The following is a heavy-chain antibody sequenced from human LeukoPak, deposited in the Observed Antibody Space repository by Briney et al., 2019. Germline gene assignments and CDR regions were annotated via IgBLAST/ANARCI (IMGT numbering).Heavy chain of an antibody. CDR2: IGIRGDT. CDR1: GFTFIDYD. Sequence: PRGSLRLSCPPSGFTFIDYDMQCVRHVIRKGLEWVSAIGIRGDTYYSGSVSGQVTSSRENAERSLYLQMNSLRAEDTAVYYCARGGIQVSGIDEFDYWGQGTLVTVSS. J-gene: IGHJ4*02. D-gene: IGHD6-19*01. V-gene: IGHV3-13*01. CDR3: ARGGIQVSGIDEFDY.